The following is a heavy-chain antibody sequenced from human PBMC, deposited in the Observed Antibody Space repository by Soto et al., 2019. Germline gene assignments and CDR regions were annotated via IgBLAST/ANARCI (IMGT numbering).Heavy chain of an antibody. CDR2: ISSSSSYI. Sequence: GGSLRLSCAASGFTFSSYNMNWVRQAPGKGLEWVSSISSSSSYIYYADSVKGRFTISRDNAKNALYLQMNSLRVEDTAVYYCARDQYYDFWSGYYTAYGMDVWGQGTTVTVSS. CDR1: GFTFSSYN. J-gene: IGHJ6*02. D-gene: IGHD3-3*01. V-gene: IGHV3-21*01. CDR3: ARDQYYDFWSGYYTAYGMDV.